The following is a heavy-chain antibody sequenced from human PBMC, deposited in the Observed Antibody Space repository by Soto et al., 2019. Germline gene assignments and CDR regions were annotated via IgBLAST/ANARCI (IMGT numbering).Heavy chain of an antibody. D-gene: IGHD4-17*01. J-gene: IGHJ5*02. V-gene: IGHV4-59*01. CDR2: VYNRGNT. CDR1: GGSISTYY. Sequence: SVTLSLTCTVSGGSISTYYWSWIRQPPGKGLEWIGYVYNRGNTKYNPSLKSRVTIWEDMSKNQVSLRLSSVTAADTAIYYCARDRQHTYGNCFDPWGQGTLVTVSS. CDR3: ARDRQHTYGNCFDP.